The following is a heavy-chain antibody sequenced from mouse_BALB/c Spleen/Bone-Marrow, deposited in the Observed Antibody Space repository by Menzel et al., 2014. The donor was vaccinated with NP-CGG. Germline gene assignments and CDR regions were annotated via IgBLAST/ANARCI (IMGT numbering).Heavy chain of an antibody. V-gene: IGHV1S81*02. CDR2: INPNNGNT. CDR3: IRRDY. CDR1: GYTLTSYY. Sequence: QVHLQQSGAELVKPGASVKFSCKASGYTLTSYYMYWVKQRPGQGLEWIGGINPNNGNTNFSETFKRKATLTVDKSSSTAYMQLSSLTSEDAAVYYCIRRDYWAQGTLLPVS. J-gene: IGHJ2*01.